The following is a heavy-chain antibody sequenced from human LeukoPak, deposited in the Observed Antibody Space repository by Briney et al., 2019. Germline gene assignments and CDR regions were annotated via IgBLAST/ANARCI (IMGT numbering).Heavy chain of an antibody. CDR1: GGSISSYY. V-gene: IGHV4-59*12. Sequence: SETLSLTCTVSGGSISSYYWSWIRQPPGKGLEWIGYIYYSGSTNYNPSLKSRVTISVNTSKNQFSLKLSSVTAADTAVYYCAREVWSAFDIWGQGTMVTVSS. D-gene: IGHD2-21*01. CDR3: AREVWSAFDI. J-gene: IGHJ3*02. CDR2: IYYSGST.